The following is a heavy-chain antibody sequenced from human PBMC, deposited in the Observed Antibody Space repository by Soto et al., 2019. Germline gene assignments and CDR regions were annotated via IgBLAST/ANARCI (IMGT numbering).Heavy chain of an antibody. V-gene: IGHV5-51*01. J-gene: IGHJ6*02. CDR2: IYPGDSDT. Sequence: PGESLKISCKGSGYSFTSYWIGWVRQMPGKGLEWMGIIYPGDSDTRYSPSFQGQVTISADKSISTAYLQWSSLKASDTAMYYCARQGGYCSGGSCYTYYGMDVWGQGTTVTV. CDR1: GYSFTSYW. D-gene: IGHD2-15*01. CDR3: ARQGGYCSGGSCYTYYGMDV.